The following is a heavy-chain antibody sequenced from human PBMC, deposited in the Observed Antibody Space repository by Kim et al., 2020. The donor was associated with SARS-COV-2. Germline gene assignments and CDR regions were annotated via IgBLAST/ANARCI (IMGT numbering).Heavy chain of an antibody. CDR3: ARAILEGDYYYGMDV. J-gene: IGHJ6*02. Sequence: SETLSLTCTVSGGSISSYYWRWIRQPPGKGLEWIGYIYYSGSTNYNPSLKSRVTISVDTSKNQFSLKLSSVTAADTAVYYCARAILEGDYYYGMDVWGQGTTVTVSS. CDR2: IYYSGST. D-gene: IGHD3-3*01. CDR1: GGSISSYY. V-gene: IGHV4-59*01.